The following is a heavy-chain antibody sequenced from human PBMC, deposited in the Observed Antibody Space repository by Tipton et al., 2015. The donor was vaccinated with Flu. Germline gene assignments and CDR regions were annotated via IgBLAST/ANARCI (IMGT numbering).Heavy chain of an antibody. Sequence: QLVQSGAEVKKPGASVKLSCKASGYTFASYYMHWVRQVPGQGLEWMGIINPRGGYTTYAQKFQGRVTMASDTSTSIVYMELSSLRSEDTAVYYCARGVGGYNEASGWLDPWGDGTLVTVSS. V-gene: IGHV1-46*01. J-gene: IGHJ5*02. CDR3: ARGVGGYNEASGWLDP. CDR2: INPRGGYT. D-gene: IGHD5-18*01. CDR1: GYTFASYY.